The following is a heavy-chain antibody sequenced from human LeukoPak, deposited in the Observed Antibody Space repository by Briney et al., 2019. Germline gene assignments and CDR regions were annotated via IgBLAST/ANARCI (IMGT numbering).Heavy chain of an antibody. CDR3: TTVGSSGYGDYFDY. CDR1: GFTFTNAW. Sequence: GGSLRLSCAASGFTFTNAWVRWVRQAPGRGLEWVGRIKIKTDGGTTDYAAPVKGRFTISSDDSTITLYLQINSLKAEDTAVYYCTTVGSSGYGDYFDYWGQGTLVTVSS. CDR2: IKIKTDGGTT. D-gene: IGHD6-13*01. J-gene: IGHJ4*02. V-gene: IGHV3-15*01.